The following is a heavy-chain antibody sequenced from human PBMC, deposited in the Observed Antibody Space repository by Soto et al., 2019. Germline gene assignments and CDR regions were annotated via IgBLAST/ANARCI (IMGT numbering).Heavy chain of an antibody. CDR2: IIPIFGTA. CDR1: GGTFSSYA. CDR3: ARTYSYGPNWFDP. J-gene: IGHJ5*02. Sequence: QVQLVQSGAEVKKPGSSVKVDCTASGGTFSSYAISWVRQAPGQGLEWMGGIIPIFGTANYAQKCKGRVTITADESTSTAYMELSSLRSEDTAVYYCARTYSYGPNWFDPWGQGTLVTVSS. V-gene: IGHV1-69*12. D-gene: IGHD5-18*01.